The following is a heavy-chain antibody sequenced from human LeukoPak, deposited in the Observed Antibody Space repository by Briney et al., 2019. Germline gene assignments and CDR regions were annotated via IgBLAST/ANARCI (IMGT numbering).Heavy chain of an antibody. Sequence: SETLSLNCTVSGGSVSSGSYYWSWIRQPPGKGLEWIGYIYYSGSTDYNPSLKSRVTISVDTSKNQFSLKLSSVTAADTAVYYCASVYSSSSPFDYWGQGTLVTVSS. J-gene: IGHJ4*02. CDR1: GGSVSSGSYY. D-gene: IGHD6-6*01. CDR3: ASVYSSSSPFDY. V-gene: IGHV4-61*01. CDR2: IYYSGST.